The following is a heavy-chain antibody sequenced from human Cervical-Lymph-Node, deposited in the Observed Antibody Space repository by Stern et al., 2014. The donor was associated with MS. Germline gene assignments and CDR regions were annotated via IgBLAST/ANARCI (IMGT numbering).Heavy chain of an antibody. CDR1: GYTFTAYG. Sequence: VQLVESGGGVKKPGASVKVSCKPSGYTFTAYGVTWVRLAPRPGLEWMGWISGHNGVTNDARKFQDRGTITTDTSTNTAYLELRSLRADDTAIYYCARDRANYGVCDYWGQGSRVTVSA. CDR3: ARDRANYGVCDY. D-gene: IGHD4-17*01. J-gene: IGHJ4*02. V-gene: IGHV1-18*01. CDR2: ISGHNGVT.